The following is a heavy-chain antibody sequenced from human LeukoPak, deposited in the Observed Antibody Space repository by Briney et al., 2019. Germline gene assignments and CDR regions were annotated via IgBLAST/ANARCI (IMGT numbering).Heavy chain of an antibody. D-gene: IGHD5-18*01. Sequence: GASVKVSCKASGYTSSSYGISWVRQAPGQGLEWMGWINTYNGNTNYAQKLQGRVTMTTDTSTSTAYMELRSLRSDDTAVYYCARERGGYSYGDYWGQGTLVTVSS. V-gene: IGHV1-18*01. CDR2: INTYNGNT. CDR1: GYTSSSYG. J-gene: IGHJ4*02. CDR3: ARERGGYSYGDY.